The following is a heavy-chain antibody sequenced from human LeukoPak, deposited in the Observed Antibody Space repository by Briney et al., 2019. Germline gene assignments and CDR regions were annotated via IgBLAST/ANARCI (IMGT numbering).Heavy chain of an antibody. Sequence: PGGPLRLSCAASGFTFSSYEMNWVRQAPGQGLEWVSYISSSGTTIYYADSVKGRFTFSRDNAKNSLYLQMNSLRAEDTAVYYCARRYCSSTSCLIDYWGQGTLVTVSS. CDR1: GFTFSSYE. CDR3: ARRYCSSTSCLIDY. J-gene: IGHJ4*02. V-gene: IGHV3-48*03. D-gene: IGHD2-2*01. CDR2: ISSSGTTI.